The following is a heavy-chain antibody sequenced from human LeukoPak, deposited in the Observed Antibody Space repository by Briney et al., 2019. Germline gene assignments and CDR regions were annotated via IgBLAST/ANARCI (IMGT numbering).Heavy chain of an antibody. Sequence: GESLKISCEGSGYSFTSYWIAWVGQMPGKGLEWMGIVYPGDSDARYSPSFQGQVTISADKSISTAYLQWSSLKASDTAMYYCARRLQWGEFDYWGQGTLVTVSS. CDR1: GYSFTSYW. D-gene: IGHD3-16*01. V-gene: IGHV5-51*01. CDR3: ARRLQWGEFDY. CDR2: VYPGDSDA. J-gene: IGHJ4*02.